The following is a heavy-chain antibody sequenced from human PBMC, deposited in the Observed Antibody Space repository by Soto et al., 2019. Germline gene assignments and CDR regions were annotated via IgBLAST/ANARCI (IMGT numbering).Heavy chain of an antibody. CDR3: ARDDIVVVPTAIGRFYGMDV. CDR1: GYTFTSYG. J-gene: IGHJ6*02. D-gene: IGHD2-2*02. Sequence: QVQLVQSGAEVKTPGASVKVSCKASGYTFTSYGISWVRQAPGQGLEWMGWISVYSGNTKYAQKVQGRVTMTTDTSTNTAYMELRSLRSDDTAVYYCARDDIVVVPTAIGRFYGMDVWGLGTTVTVSS. V-gene: IGHV1-18*01. CDR2: ISVYSGNT.